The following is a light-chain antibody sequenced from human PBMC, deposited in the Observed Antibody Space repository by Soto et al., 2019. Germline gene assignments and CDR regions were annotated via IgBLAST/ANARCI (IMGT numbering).Light chain of an antibody. Sequence: EIVLTQSPATLSLSPGERATLSCRASQSVASYLAWYQQKPGRSPRLLIYDASSRATGIPARFSGSGSGTDFTLTISSLEPEDFAVYYCQQRSNWPPVTFGQGTRLEI. CDR3: QQRSNWPPVT. V-gene: IGKV3-11*01. CDR2: DAS. CDR1: QSVASY. J-gene: IGKJ5*01.